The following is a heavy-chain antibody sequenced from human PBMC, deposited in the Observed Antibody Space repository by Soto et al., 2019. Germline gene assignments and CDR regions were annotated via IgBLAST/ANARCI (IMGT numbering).Heavy chain of an antibody. D-gene: IGHD5-18*01. CDR1: GFTFSSYA. CDR3: ATHHGYSYGSSSSDY. V-gene: IGHV3-23*01. J-gene: IGHJ4*02. CDR2: ISGSGGST. Sequence: GGSLRLSCAASGFTFSSYAMSWVRQAPGKGLEWVSAISGSGGSTYYADSVKGRFTISRDNSKNTLYLQMNSLRAEDTAVYYCATHHGYSYGSSSSDYWGQGTLVTVSS.